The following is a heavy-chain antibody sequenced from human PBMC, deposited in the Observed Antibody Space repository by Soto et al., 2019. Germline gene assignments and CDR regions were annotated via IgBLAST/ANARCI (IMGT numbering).Heavy chain of an antibody. V-gene: IGHV4-38-2*01. CDR3: AKKGYYPSGKINLFDS. CDR1: GYSINSDYY. Sequence: PSETLSLTCAVSGYSINSDYYWGWIRQPPGKGLEWIGCVDHSGRTYYSPSLRSRLTIFIDTSKNQFSLRLTSVTAADTAMYFCAKKGYYPSGKINLFDSWGPGTLVTVSS. D-gene: IGHD3-10*01. CDR2: VDHSGRT. J-gene: IGHJ4*02.